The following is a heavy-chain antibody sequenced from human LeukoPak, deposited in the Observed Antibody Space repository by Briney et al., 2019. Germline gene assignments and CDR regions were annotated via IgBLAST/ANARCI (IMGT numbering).Heavy chain of an antibody. CDR1: GFAFSSYA. Sequence: PGGSLRLSCAASGFAFSSYAMGWVRQAPGKGLEWVSSISGSGSSTYYAESVRGRFTISRDNAKNTLNLQLSSLRVEDTATYYCAKSQEDVAMKITLGVHWGQGTLVTVSS. CDR2: ISGSGSST. J-gene: IGHJ4*02. CDR3: AKSQEDVAMKITLGVH. D-gene: IGHD1-14*01. V-gene: IGHV3-23*01.